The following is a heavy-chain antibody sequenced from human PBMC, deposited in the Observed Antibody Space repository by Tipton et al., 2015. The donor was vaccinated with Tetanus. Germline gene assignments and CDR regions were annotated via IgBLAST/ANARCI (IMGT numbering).Heavy chain of an antibody. D-gene: IGHD3-16*01. CDR2: ISWNSGSI. J-gene: IGHJ4*02. CDR1: GFTFDDYA. V-gene: IGHV3-9*01. Sequence: RSLRPSCAASGFTFDDYAMHWVRQAPGKGLEWVSGISWNSGSIGYVDSVKGRFTISRDNAKNSLYLQMNSLRAEDTALYYCAKARGRITFGGPFDYWGQGTLVTVSS. CDR3: AKARGRITFGGPFDY.